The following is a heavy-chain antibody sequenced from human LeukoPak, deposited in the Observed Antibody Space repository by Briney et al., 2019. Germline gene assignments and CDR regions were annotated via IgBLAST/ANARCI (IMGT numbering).Heavy chain of an antibody. CDR2: IYPGDSDT. CDR3: ARLDKTTGSNFDY. Sequence: GESLEISCKVSGYSFSNYWIGWVRQVPGKGLEWMGIIYPGDSDTRYSPSFQGQVTISADKSISTAYLQWSSLKASDTAMYYCARLDKTTGSNFDYWGQGTLVTVSS. V-gene: IGHV5-51*01. D-gene: IGHD1-1*01. J-gene: IGHJ4*02. CDR1: GYSFSNYW.